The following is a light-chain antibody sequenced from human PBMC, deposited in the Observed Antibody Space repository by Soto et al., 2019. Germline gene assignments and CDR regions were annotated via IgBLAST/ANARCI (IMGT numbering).Light chain of an antibody. V-gene: IGKV1-9*01. CDR1: HGISSY. J-gene: IGKJ5*01. CDR3: QQLLSFPIT. CDR2: GAS. Sequence: DIQMTQSPSSVSASVEDRVAITCRASHGISSYLAWYQQKPGKAPKVLIYGASTLQSGVPLRFSGSGSGTSFTLTISTLQPEDFATYYCQQLLSFPITFGQGTRLEIK.